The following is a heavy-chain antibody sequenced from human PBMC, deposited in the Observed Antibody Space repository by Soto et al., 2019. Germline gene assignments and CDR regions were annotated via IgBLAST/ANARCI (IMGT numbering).Heavy chain of an antibody. CDR1: GGPFSANY. Sequence: XSVKVACNAAGGPFSANYIHWVRQSPGQGFEWMGWINPKSGGTKYPQKFQGRVTMTRDTSLSTVYMTLTRLTSDDTAVYYCARDMAKGGGSAGFDYWGQRTLVTVSS. D-gene: IGHD1-26*01. CDR3: ARDMAKGGGSAGFDY. V-gene: IGHV1-2*02. J-gene: IGHJ4*02. CDR2: INPKSGGT.